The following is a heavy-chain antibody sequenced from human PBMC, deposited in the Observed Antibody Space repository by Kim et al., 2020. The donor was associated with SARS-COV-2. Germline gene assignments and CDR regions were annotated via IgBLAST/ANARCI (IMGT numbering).Heavy chain of an antibody. J-gene: IGHJ3*02. Sequence: ASVKVSCKASGYTFTGYYMHWVRQAPGQGLEWMGWINPNSGGTNYAQKFQGRVTMTRDTSISTAYMELSRLRSDDTAVYYCARVGYGRFRAFDIWGQGTMVTVSS. V-gene: IGHV1-2*02. CDR1: GYTFTGYY. CDR3: ARVGYGRFRAFDI. D-gene: IGHD5-12*01. CDR2: INPNSGGT.